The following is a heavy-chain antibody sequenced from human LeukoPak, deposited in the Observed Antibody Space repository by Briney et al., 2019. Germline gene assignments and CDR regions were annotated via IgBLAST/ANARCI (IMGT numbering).Heavy chain of an antibody. CDR3: AKVGPDYFYMDV. J-gene: IGHJ6*03. CDR2: IDWSSRSL. Sequence: GRSLRLSCAASGFTFDDYAMHWVRQAPGKGLEWVSGIDWSSRSLAYADSVKGRFTISRDNAKNPLYLQMNSLRAEDTALYYCAKVGPDYFYMDVWGKGTTVTVSS. CDR1: GFTFDDYA. D-gene: IGHD3/OR15-3a*01. V-gene: IGHV3-9*01.